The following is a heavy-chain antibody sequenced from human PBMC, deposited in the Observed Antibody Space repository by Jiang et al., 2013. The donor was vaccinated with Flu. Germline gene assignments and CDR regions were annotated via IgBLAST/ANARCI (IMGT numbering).Heavy chain of an antibody. D-gene: IGHD6-13*01. CDR3: AFPHGSSIYYFDH. Sequence: RLSCAASGFTLSSDWMHWIRQAPGKGLVWVSRIKSDGSTTSYADSVKGRFTISRDSAKNTLFLQMNSLRAEDTAVYYCAFPHGSSIYYFDHWGQGTLVTVSS. CDR1: GFTLSSDW. CDR2: IKSDGSTT. V-gene: IGHV3-74*01. J-gene: IGHJ4*02.